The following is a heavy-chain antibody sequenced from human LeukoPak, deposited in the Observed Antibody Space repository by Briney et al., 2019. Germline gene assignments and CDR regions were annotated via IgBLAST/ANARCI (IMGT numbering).Heavy chain of an antibody. CDR1: GGSFSGYY. Sequence: PSETLSLTCAVYGGSFSGYYWSWIRQPPGKGLEWIGEIYHSGSTNYNPSLKSRVTISVDKSKNQFSLKLSSVTAADTAVYYCARVFYDSSGYYPSNYYMDVWGKGTTVTVSS. CDR2: IYHSGST. J-gene: IGHJ6*03. V-gene: IGHV4-34*01. CDR3: ARVFYDSSGYYPSNYYMDV. D-gene: IGHD3-22*01.